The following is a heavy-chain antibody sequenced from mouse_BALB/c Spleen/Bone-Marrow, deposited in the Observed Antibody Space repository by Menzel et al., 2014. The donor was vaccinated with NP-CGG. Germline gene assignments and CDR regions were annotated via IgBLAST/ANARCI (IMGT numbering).Heavy chain of an antibody. Sequence: VHLVESGAELARPGASVKLSCKASGYTFTTYWMQWVRQRPGQGLEWIGAIYPGDGDTRYTQKFKGKATLTADKSSSTAYMQLSSLASEDSAVYYCARRGNGFDYWGQGTTLTVSS. CDR2: IYPGDGDT. CDR1: GYTFTTYW. D-gene: IGHD2-1*01. V-gene: IGHV1-87*01. CDR3: ARRGNGFDY. J-gene: IGHJ2*01.